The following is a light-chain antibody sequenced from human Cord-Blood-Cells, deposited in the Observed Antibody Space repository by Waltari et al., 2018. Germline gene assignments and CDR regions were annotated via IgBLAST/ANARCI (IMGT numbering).Light chain of an antibody. Sequence: QSALTQPASVSGSPGQSITISCTGTSSDVGGYNYVSWYQQHPGKAPKLMIYDVSNRPSGVFNRFACSKSGNTASLTISGLQAEDEADYYCSSYTSSSTYVFGTGTKVTVL. CDR2: DVS. V-gene: IGLV2-14*01. CDR1: SSDVGGYNY. CDR3: SSYTSSSTYV. J-gene: IGLJ1*01.